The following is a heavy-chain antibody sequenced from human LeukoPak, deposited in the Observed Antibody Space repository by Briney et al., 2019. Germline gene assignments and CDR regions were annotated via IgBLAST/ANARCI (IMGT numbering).Heavy chain of an antibody. CDR1: GFTFSRFW. Sequence: GGSLRLSCAASGFTFSRFWMSWVRQAPGKGLEWVANINQGGSEKYYVDSVKGRFTISRDNAKNSLYLQMNSLRAEDTAVYYCAREGPAATLDYWGQGTLVTVSS. J-gene: IGHJ4*02. CDR3: AREGPAATLDY. CDR2: INQGGSEK. V-gene: IGHV3-7*03. D-gene: IGHD2-2*01.